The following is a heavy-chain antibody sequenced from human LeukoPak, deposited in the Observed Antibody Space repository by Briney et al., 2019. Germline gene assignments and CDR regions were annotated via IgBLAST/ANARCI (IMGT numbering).Heavy chain of an antibody. CDR2: IIPIFGTA. Sequence: SVKVSFKSSVGIFSSYASSWVRQAPGQGLDWMGGIIPIFGTANYAQKFQGKVTIPTDDSTSTAYMELSSLRSEATAVNYRAVRYCSSTSCDYYYYYLDVWGKGTTVTVSS. D-gene: IGHD2-2*01. J-gene: IGHJ6*03. CDR3: AVRYCSSTSCDYYYYYLDV. V-gene: IGHV1-69*05. CDR1: VGIFSSYA.